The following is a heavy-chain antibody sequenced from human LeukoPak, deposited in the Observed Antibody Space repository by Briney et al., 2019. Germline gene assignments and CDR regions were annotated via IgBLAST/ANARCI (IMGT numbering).Heavy chain of an antibody. CDR3: ARDVSGELSPMENWFDP. V-gene: IGHV1-69*13. D-gene: IGHD3-16*02. CDR1: GGTFSSYA. Sequence: GASVKVSCKASGGTFSSYAISWVRQAPGQGLEWMGGIIPIFGTANYAQKFQGRVTITADESTSTAYMELSSLRSEDTAVYYCARDVSGELSPMENWFDPRGQGTLVTVSS. J-gene: IGHJ5*02. CDR2: IIPIFGTA.